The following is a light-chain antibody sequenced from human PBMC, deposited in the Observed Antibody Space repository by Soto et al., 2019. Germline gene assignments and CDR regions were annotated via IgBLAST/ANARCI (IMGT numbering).Light chain of an antibody. Sequence: DIQMTQSPSSLSVSVGDRVTITWGASQDIRNYLAWYQQKPGQAPKLLIYDASSLESGVPSRFRGSGSGTKFTLTIASLKPDDFATYSCQQSYSTPITFGQGTRLEIK. CDR3: QQSYSTPIT. CDR2: DAS. CDR1: QDIRNY. J-gene: IGKJ5*01. V-gene: IGKV1-39*01.